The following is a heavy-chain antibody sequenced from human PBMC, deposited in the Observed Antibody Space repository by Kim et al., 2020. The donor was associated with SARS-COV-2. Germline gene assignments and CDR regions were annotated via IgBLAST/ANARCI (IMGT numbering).Heavy chain of an antibody. D-gene: IGHD2-2*02. Sequence: ASVKVSCKASGYTFTSYYMHWVRQAPGQGLEWMGIINPSGGSTSYAQKFQGRVTMTRDTSTSTVYMELSSLRSEDTAVYYCARERYCSSTSCYKDGNWFDPWGQGTWSPSPQ. CDR2: INPSGGST. V-gene: IGHV1-46*01. J-gene: IGHJ5*02. CDR1: GYTFTSYY. CDR3: ARERYCSSTSCYKDGNWFDP.